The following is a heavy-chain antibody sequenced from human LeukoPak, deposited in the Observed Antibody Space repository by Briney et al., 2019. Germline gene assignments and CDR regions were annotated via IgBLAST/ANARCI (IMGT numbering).Heavy chain of an antibody. CDR1: GGSISSNTYY. Sequence: SSETLSLTCTVSGGSISSNTYYWSWIRQPAGKGLEWIGRISTSGSTNYNPSLQSRVTISVDTSKNQFSLKVSSVTAADTAVYYCARGATVGGWAFWDYWGQGTLVTVSS. V-gene: IGHV4-61*02. D-gene: IGHD4-23*01. CDR2: ISTSGST. J-gene: IGHJ4*02. CDR3: ARGATVGGWAFWDY.